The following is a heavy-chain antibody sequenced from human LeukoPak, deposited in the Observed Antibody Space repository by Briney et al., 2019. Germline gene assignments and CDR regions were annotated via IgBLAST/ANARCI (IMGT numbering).Heavy chain of an antibody. CDR1: GGSISSGDYY. CDR2: IYYSGIT. Sequence: PSQTLSLTCTVSGGSISSGDYYWSWIRQPPGKGLEWIGYIYYSGITYYNPSLKSRVTISVDTSKNQFSLKLSSVTAADTAVYYCARKSRWFGELSWYFDLWGRGTLVTVSS. J-gene: IGHJ2*01. V-gene: IGHV4-30-4*01. D-gene: IGHD3-10*01. CDR3: ARKSRWFGELSWYFDL.